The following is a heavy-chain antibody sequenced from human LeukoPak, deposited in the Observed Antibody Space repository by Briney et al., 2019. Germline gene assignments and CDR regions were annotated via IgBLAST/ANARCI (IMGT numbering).Heavy chain of an antibody. D-gene: IGHD6-13*01. CDR2: FDPEDGET. V-gene: IGHV1-24*01. J-gene: IGHJ4*02. Sequence: ASVKVSCKVSGYTLTELSMHWVRQAPGKGLEWTGGFDPEDGETIYAQKFQGRVTMTEDTSTDTAYMELSSLRSEDTAVYYCATGYSSSWDVSNYYFDYWGQGTLVTVSS. CDR3: ATGYSSSWDVSNYYFDY. CDR1: GYTLTELS.